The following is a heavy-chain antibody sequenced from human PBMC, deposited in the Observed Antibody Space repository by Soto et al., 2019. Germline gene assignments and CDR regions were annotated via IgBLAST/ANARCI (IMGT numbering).Heavy chain of an antibody. CDR1: GFTFSRYS. D-gene: IGHD5-12*01. J-gene: IGHJ6*03. Sequence: EVQLVESGGGLVQPGGPLRLSCAASGFTFSRYSINWVRQAPGKGLEWVSYISSSGSTVYYADSVKGRFTISRDNAKNSRYLQLNSLRAEDTAVYYCARDSSGYDSRYYYYYMDVWGKGTTVTVSS. V-gene: IGHV3-48*01. CDR2: ISSSGSTV. CDR3: ARDSSGYDSRYYYYYMDV.